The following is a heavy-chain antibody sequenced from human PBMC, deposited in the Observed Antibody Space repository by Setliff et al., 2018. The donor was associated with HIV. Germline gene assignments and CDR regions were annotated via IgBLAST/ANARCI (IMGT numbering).Heavy chain of an antibody. Sequence: SETLSLTCAVSGYSISSSHWWGWIRQPPGKGLEWIGYIYYSGSTNYNPSLKSRVTISVDTSKNQFSLKLSSVTAADTAVFYCARLTTTYYYDSSHGYDAFDIWGQGTMVTVSS. CDR2: IYYSGST. D-gene: IGHD3-22*01. J-gene: IGHJ3*02. V-gene: IGHV4-28*01. CDR1: GYSISSSHW. CDR3: ARLTTTYYYDSSHGYDAFDI.